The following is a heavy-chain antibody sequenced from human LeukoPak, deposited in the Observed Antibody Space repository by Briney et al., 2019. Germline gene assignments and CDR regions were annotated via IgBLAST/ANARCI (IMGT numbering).Heavy chain of an antibody. CDR1: GYTFTGYY. Sequence: ASVKVSCKASGYTFTGYYMHWVRQAPGQGIEWMGWINPNSGGTNYAQKFQGRVTMTRDTSISTAYMELSRLRSDDTAVYYCASYWSTSGNSYYYYYMDVWGKGTTVTVSS. D-gene: IGHD2-2*01. J-gene: IGHJ6*03. V-gene: IGHV1-2*02. CDR3: ASYWSTSGNSYYYYYMDV. CDR2: INPNSGGT.